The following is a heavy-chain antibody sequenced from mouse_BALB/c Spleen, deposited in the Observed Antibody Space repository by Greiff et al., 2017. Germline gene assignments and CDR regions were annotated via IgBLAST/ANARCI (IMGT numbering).Heavy chain of an antibody. V-gene: IGHV2-2*02. J-gene: IGHJ4*01. Sequence: VKLMESGPGLVQPSQSLSITCTVSGFSLTSYGVHWVRQSPGKGLEWLGVIWSGGSTDYNAAFISRLSISKDNSKSQVFFKMNSLQANDTAIYYCARNGDYYGYNYAMDYWGQGTSVTVSS. CDR1: GFSLTSYG. CDR3: ARNGDYYGYNYAMDY. CDR2: IWSGGST. D-gene: IGHD1-2*01.